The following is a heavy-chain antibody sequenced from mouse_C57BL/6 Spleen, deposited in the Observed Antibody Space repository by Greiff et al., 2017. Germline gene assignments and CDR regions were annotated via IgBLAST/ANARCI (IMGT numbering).Heavy chain of an antibody. CDR3: ASSPYYGSSYDAMDY. CDR1: GYAFTNYL. J-gene: IGHJ4*01. CDR2: INPGGGGT. D-gene: IGHD1-1*01. V-gene: IGHV1-54*01. Sequence: QVQLLQSGAELVRPGTSVKVSCKASGYAFTNYLMEWVQQTPGEGLEWIGVINPGGGGTNYHEKFKGKVTLTADKSSSTAYMQLSSLKSEDSAVYYCASSPYYGSSYDAMDYWGQGTSVTVSS.